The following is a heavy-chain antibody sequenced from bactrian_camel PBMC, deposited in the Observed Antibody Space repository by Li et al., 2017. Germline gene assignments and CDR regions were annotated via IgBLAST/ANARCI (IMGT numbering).Heavy chain of an antibody. CDR2: INTINGST. CDR1: RDIGSVYY. Sequence: QLVESGGGSVQAGGPLKLSCTASRDIGSVYYMAWFRHNIGKEREGVASINTINGSTSYADSVKDRFTISQDNAKNTVYLQMNNLQPEDTATYYCAEGRGSRGEHCYSLNYWGQGTQVTVS. D-gene: IGHD6*01. J-gene: IGHJ4*01. V-gene: IGHV3S54*01. CDR3: AEGRGSRGEHCYSLNY.